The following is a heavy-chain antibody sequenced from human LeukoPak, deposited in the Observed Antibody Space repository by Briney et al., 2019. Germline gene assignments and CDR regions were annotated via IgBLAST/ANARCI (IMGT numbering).Heavy chain of an antibody. CDR2: IGSDSSDI. Sequence: PGGSLRLSCVGSGFXFSSLAINWVRQAPGKGLEWVSSIGSDSSDIHYVDSVKGRFTISRDNARNSLYLQMNNLRAEDTAVYFCASLPWLVRWIYYWGQGTLVTVSS. J-gene: IGHJ4*02. CDR3: ASLPWLVRWIYY. D-gene: IGHD6-19*01. V-gene: IGHV3-21*06. CDR1: GFXFSSLA.